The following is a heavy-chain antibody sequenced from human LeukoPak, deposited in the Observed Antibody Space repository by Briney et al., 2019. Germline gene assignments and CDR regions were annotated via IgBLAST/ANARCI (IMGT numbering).Heavy chain of an antibody. CDR3: ARDRSIAAAFIDV. CDR1: GYTFTGYY. D-gene: IGHD6-13*01. Sequence: GASVKVSCKASGYTFTGYYMHWVRQAPGQGLEWMGWINLNSGGTNYAQKFQGRVTMTRDTSISTAYMELSRLRSDDTAVYYCARDRSIAAAFIDVWGKGTTVTVSS. CDR2: INLNSGGT. V-gene: IGHV1-2*02. J-gene: IGHJ6*03.